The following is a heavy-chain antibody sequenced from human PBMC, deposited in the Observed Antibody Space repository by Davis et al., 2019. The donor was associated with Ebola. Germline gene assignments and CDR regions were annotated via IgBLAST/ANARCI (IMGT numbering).Heavy chain of an antibody. CDR2: ISGSGGST. J-gene: IGHJ6*04. D-gene: IGHD3-10*01. CDR3: ARDPGTYGSGSWYYYGMDV. V-gene: IGHV3-23*01. CDR1: GFTFSSYA. Sequence: PGGSLRLSCAASGFTFSSYAMSWVRQAPGKGLEWVSAISGSGGSTYYADSVKGRFTISRDNSKNTLYLQMNSLRAEDTAVYYCARDPGTYGSGSWYYYGMDVWGKGTTVTVSS.